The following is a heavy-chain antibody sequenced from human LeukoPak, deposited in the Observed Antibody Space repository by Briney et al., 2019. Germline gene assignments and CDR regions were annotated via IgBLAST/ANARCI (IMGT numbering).Heavy chain of an antibody. V-gene: IGHV3-23*01. Sequence: GGSLRLSCAASGFTFSTNGMSWVRQAPGKGLEWVSGISGSGGSTYYADSVKGRFTISRDNAKNSLYLQMNSLRAEDTAVYYCARDRNMDTAMIGFDYWGQGTLVTVSS. J-gene: IGHJ4*02. CDR1: GFTFSTNG. CDR2: ISGSGGST. CDR3: ARDRNMDTAMIGFDY. D-gene: IGHD5-18*01.